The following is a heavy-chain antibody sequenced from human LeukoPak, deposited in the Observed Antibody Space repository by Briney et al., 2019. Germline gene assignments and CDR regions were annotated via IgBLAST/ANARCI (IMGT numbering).Heavy chain of an antibody. V-gene: IGHV1-18*04. Sequence: ASVKVSCKASGDTFTGYYIHWVRQAPGQGLEWMGWISAYNGNTNYAQKLQGRVTMTTDTSTSTAYMELRSLRSDDTAVYYCARIVVVPAAMNYYYGMDVWGQGTTVTVSS. D-gene: IGHD2-2*01. CDR3: ARIVVVPAAMNYYYGMDV. CDR2: ISAYNGNT. CDR1: GDTFTGYY. J-gene: IGHJ6*02.